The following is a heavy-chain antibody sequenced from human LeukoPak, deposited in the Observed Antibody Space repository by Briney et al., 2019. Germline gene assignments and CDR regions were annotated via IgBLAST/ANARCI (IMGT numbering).Heavy chain of an antibody. CDR1: GFILSNYW. CDR2: ISYDGSNK. V-gene: IGHV3-30*01. Sequence: GFLSLSCAASGFILSNYWMSWVRQAPGKGLEWVAVISYDGSNKYYADSVKGRFTISRDNSKNTLYLQMNSLRAEDTAVYYCARGDSSSWPDYWGQGTLVTVSS. D-gene: IGHD6-13*01. CDR3: ARGDSSSWPDY. J-gene: IGHJ4*02.